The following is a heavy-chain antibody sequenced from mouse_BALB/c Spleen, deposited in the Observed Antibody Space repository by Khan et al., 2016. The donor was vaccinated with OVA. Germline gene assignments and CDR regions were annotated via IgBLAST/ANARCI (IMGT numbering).Heavy chain of an antibody. J-gene: IGHJ3*01. Sequence: QVQLKESGPGLVQPSQSLSITCTVSGFSLTTYGVHWVRQSPGKGLEWLGVIWSGGSTDYNAAFISRLSISKDSSKSQVCFKMNSLQVNDTAIYYCARNYDYDEGLAYWGQGTLVTVSA. CDR3: ARNYDYDEGLAY. V-gene: IGHV2-2*02. CDR1: GFSLTTYG. CDR2: IWSGGST. D-gene: IGHD2-4*01.